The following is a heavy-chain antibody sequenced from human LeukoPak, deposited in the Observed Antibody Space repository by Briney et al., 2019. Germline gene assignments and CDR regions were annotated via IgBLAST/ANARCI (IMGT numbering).Heavy chain of an antibody. V-gene: IGHV3-23*01. CDR2: ISGSGGST. J-gene: IGHJ4*02. CDR1: GFTFSSYA. CDR3: AKWNIAARAPLFDY. D-gene: IGHD6-6*01. Sequence: GGSLRLSCAASGFTFSSYAMSWVRQAPGKGLEWVSAISGSGGSTYYADSVKGRFTISRDNSKNTLYLQMNSMRAEDTAVYYCAKWNIAARAPLFDYWGQGTLVTVSS.